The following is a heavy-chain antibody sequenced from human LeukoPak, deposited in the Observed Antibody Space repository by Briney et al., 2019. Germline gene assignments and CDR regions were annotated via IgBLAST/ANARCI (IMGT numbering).Heavy chain of an antibody. CDR1: GFTFSTSA. Sequence: PGGSLRLSCAASGFTFSTSAMSWVRQAPGKGLEWVSSISSSSSYIYYADSVKGRFTISRDNAKNSLYLQMNSLRAEDTAVYYCARTSFSGYIWFGEQFFDYWGQGTLVTVSS. CDR2: ISSSSSYI. CDR3: ARTSFSGYIWFGEQFFDY. J-gene: IGHJ4*02. D-gene: IGHD3-10*01. V-gene: IGHV3-21*01.